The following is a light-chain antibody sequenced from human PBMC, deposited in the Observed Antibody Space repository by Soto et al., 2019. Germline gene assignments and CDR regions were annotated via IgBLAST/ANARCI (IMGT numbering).Light chain of an antibody. CDR2: DAS. V-gene: IGKV1-5*01. CDR1: QSISSW. Sequence: DIPMTQSPSTLSASVGDRVTITCRASQSISSWLAWYQQKPGKAPKLLIYDASSLESGVPSRFSGSGSGTEFTLTISSLQPDDFATYYCLQYNSYSQTFGQGTKVEIK. CDR3: LQYNSYSQT. J-gene: IGKJ1*01.